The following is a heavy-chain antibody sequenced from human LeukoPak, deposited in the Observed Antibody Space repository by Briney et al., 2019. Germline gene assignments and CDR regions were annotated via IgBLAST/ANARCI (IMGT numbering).Heavy chain of an antibody. D-gene: IGHD3-22*01. CDR3: ARGEKYYYDSSGYYYFDY. CDR2: IYYSGST. V-gene: IGHV4-59*01. CDR1: GGSISSYY. J-gene: IGHJ4*02. Sequence: SETLSLTCTVSGGSISSYYWSWIRQPPGKGLERIGYIYYSGSTNYNPSLKSRVTISVDTSKNQFSLKLSSVTAADTAVYYCARGEKYYYDSSGYYYFDYWGQGTLVTVSS.